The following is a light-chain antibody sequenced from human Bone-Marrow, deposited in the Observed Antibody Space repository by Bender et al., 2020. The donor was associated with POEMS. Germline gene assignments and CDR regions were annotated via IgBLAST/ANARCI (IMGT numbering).Light chain of an antibody. V-gene: IGLV2-14*01. J-gene: IGLJ3*02. Sequence: QSALTQPASVSGSPGQSITISCTGASSDVGGYNYVSWYQLHPGKAPKLVIYDVSHRPSGVSSRFSGSKSGNTASLTISGLQAEDEADYYCSSYTSSSTVVFGGGTKLTVL. CDR1: SSDVGGYNY. CDR2: DVS. CDR3: SSYTSSSTVV.